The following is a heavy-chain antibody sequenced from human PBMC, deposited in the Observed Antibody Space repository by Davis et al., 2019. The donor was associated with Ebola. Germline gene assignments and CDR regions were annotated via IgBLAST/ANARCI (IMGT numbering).Heavy chain of an antibody. CDR3: ARDWEYTTTFEWGLARRGYYGMDV. CDR1: GFIFTKYG. Sequence: GGSLRLSCETSGFIFTKYGMHWVRQAPGKGLEWVSAISGSGGSTYYADSVKGRFTISRDSSKNTLYLQMHSLRAEDTAVYYCARDWEYTTTFEWGLARRGYYGMDVWGKGTTVTVSS. J-gene: IGHJ6*04. CDR2: ISGSGGST. D-gene: IGHD1-26*01. V-gene: IGHV3-23*01.